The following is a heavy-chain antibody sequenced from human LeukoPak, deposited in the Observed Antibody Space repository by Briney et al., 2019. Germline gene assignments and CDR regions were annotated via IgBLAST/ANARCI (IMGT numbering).Heavy chain of an antibody. J-gene: IGHJ6*02. CDR2: IYYRGSI. V-gene: IGHV4-59*01. D-gene: IGHD3-22*01. Sequence: ASETLSLTCTVSGGSISNYCWSWIRQPPGRGLEWIGYIYYRGSINYNPSLRSRVTLSVDTSKNQFSLKLSSVTAADTAVYYCARTFQDDGSGYYYYYGMDVWGHGTTVTVSS. CDR1: GGSISNYC. CDR3: ARTFQDDGSGYYYYYGMDV.